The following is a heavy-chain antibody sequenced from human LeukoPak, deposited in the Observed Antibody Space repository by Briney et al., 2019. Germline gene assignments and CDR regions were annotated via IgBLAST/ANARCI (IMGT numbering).Heavy chain of an antibody. CDR3: ASRNPYCSGGSCYTYYYYYYMDV. D-gene: IGHD2-15*01. V-gene: IGHV4-34*01. J-gene: IGHJ6*03. Sequence: PSETLSLTCAVYGGSFSGYYWSWIRQPPGEGLEWIGEINHSGSTNYNPSLKSRVTISVDTSKNQFSLKLSSVTAADTAVYYCASRNPYCSGGSCYTYYYYYYMDVWGKGTTVTVSS. CDR1: GGSFSGYY. CDR2: INHSGST.